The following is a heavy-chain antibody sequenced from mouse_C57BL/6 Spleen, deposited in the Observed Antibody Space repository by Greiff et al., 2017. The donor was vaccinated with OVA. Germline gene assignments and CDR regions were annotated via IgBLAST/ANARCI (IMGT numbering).Heavy chain of an antibody. V-gene: IGHV1-18*01. J-gene: IGHJ4*01. CDR2: INPNNGGT. Sequence: VQLQQSGPELVKPGASVKIPCKASGYTFTDYHMDWVKQSHGKSLEWIGDINPNNGGTIYNQKFKGKATLTVDKSSSTAYMELRSLTSEDTAVYYGARGGVLASWGYYYAMDYWGQGTSVTVSS. CDR1: GYTFTDYH. D-gene: IGHD1-1*01. CDR3: ARGGVLASWGYYYAMDY.